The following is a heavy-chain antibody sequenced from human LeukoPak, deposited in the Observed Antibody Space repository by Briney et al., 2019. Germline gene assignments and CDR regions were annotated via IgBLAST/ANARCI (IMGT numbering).Heavy chain of an antibody. D-gene: IGHD5-18*01. CDR3: ASRAYSYGSYYFDY. V-gene: IGHV3-30*03. Sequence: GGSLRLSCAASGFTFSSYGMHWVRQAPGKGLEWVAVISYDGSNKYYADSVKGRFTISRDNSKNTLYLQMNSLRAEDTAVYYCASRAYSYGSYYFDYWGQGTLVTVSS. CDR1: GFTFSSYG. J-gene: IGHJ4*02. CDR2: ISYDGSNK.